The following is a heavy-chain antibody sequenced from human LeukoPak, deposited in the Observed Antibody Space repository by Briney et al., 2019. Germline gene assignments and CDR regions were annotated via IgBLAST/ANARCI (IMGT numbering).Heavy chain of an antibody. D-gene: IGHD1-26*01. Sequence: GGSLRLSCAASGFTFSSYSMNWVRQAPGKGLEWVSSISSSSSYIYYADSVKGRFTISRDNAKNSLYLQMNSLRAEDTAVYYCARDLRIVGATPLQGYFDYWGQGILVSVSS. V-gene: IGHV3-21*01. CDR2: ISSSSSYI. J-gene: IGHJ4*02. CDR3: ARDLRIVGATPLQGYFDY. CDR1: GFTFSSYS.